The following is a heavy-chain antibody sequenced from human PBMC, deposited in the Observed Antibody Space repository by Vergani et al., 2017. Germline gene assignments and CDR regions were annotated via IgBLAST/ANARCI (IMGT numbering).Heavy chain of an antibody. D-gene: IGHD6-13*01. CDR1: GFTVSSNY. CDR2: ISSSSSYI. CDR3: ARDSGQLVLRYFQH. J-gene: IGHJ1*01. V-gene: IGHV3-21*01. Sequence: EVQLVETGGGLIQPGGSLRLSCAASGFTVSSNYMSWVRQAPGKGLEWVSSISSSSSYIYYADSVKGRFTISRDNAKNSLYLQMNSLRAEDTAVYYCARDSGQLVLRYFQHWGQGTLVTVSS.